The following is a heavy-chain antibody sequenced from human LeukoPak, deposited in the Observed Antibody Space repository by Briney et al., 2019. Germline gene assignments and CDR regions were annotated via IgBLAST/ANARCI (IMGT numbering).Heavy chain of an antibody. CDR1: GFTFSSYW. J-gene: IGHJ6*03. D-gene: IGHD3-3*02. CDR3: ARGHLGSGYSDYYYYMDV. V-gene: IGHV3-74*01. Sequence: PGGTLRLSCAASGFTFSSYWMHWVRQAPGKGLVWVSRINSDGSSTSYADSVKGRFTISRDNAKNTLYLQMNSLRAEDTAVYYCARGHLGSGYSDYYYYMDVWGKGTTVTVSS. CDR2: INSDGSST.